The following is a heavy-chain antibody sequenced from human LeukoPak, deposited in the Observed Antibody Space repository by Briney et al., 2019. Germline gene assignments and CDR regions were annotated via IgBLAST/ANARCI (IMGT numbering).Heavy chain of an antibody. CDR3: ARGEDTAMVTWFDP. J-gene: IGHJ5*02. D-gene: IGHD5-18*01. CDR1: GYTFTSYA. V-gene: IGHV1-3*01. CDR2: INAGNGNT. Sequence: ASVKVSCKASGYTFTSYAMHRVRQAPGQRLEWMGWINAGNGNTKYSQKFQGRVTITRDTSASTAYMELSSLRSEDTAVYYCARGEDTAMVTWFDPWGQGTLVTVSS.